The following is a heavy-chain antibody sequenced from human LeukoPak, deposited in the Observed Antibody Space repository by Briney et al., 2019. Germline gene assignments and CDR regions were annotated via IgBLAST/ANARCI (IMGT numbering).Heavy chain of an antibody. CDR2: ISYDGSNK. CDR1: GLTFSSYG. D-gene: IGHD3-10*01. V-gene: IGHV3-30*18. J-gene: IGHJ4*02. CDR3: AKDAMVRGVMPEY. Sequence: GRSLRLSCAASGLTFSSYGMHWVRQAPGKGLEWVAVISYDGSNKYYADSVKGRLTISRDNSKNTLYLQINSLRAEDTAVYYCAKDAMVRGVMPEYWGQGTLVTVSS.